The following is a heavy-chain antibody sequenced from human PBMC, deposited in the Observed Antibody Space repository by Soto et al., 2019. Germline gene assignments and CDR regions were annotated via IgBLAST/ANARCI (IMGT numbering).Heavy chain of an antibody. CDR1: GYTFTSYG. CDR3: ARVPHSGYHIVVVTAVYGMDV. J-gene: IGHJ6*02. Sequence: ASVKVSCKASGYTFTSYGISWVRQAPGQGLEWMGLISAYNGNTNYAQKLQGRVTMTTDTSTSTAYMELRSLRSDDTAVYYCARVPHSGYHIVVVTAVYGMDVWGQGTTVTVSS. V-gene: IGHV1-18*01. D-gene: IGHD2-21*02. CDR2: ISAYNGNT.